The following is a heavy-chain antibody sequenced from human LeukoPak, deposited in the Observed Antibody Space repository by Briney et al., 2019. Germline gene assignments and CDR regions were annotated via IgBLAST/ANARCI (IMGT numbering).Heavy chain of an antibody. CDR2: IYYSGST. CDR1: GGSISSSSYY. V-gene: IGHV4-39*07. D-gene: IGHD6-13*01. CDR3: AREVAAAGTSWFDP. Sequence: TSETLSLTCTVSGGSISSSSYYWGWIRQPPGKGLEWIGSIYYSGSTYYNPSLKSRVTISVDTSKNQFSLKLSSVTAADTAVYYCAREVAAAGTSWFDPWGQGTLVTVSS. J-gene: IGHJ5*02.